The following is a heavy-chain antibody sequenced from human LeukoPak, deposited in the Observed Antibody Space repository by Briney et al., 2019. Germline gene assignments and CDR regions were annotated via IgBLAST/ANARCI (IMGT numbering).Heavy chain of an antibody. CDR1: GFTFSSYG. V-gene: IGHV3-30*02. J-gene: IGHJ6*03. D-gene: IGHD6-13*01. Sequence: GGSLRLSCAASGFTFSSYGMHWVRQAPGKGLEWVAFIRYDGSNKYYADSVKGRFTISRDNSKNTLYLQMNSLRAEDTAVYYCAKSGYSSRGYYYYMDVWGKGTTVTVSS. CDR3: AKSGYSSRGYYYYMDV. CDR2: IRYDGSNK.